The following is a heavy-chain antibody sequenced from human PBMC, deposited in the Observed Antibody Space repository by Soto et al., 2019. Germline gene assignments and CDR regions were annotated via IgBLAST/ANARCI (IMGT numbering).Heavy chain of an antibody. Sequence: PRGSLRLSCAASGFTFNTYAMAWVRQAPGKGLEWVSGVSASGLNTDYADPVKGRFYISRDNSKNTLYLQMNSLRDEDTAVYYCEKTGIQLWLLDYLGNGTLVTV. CDR1: GFTFNTYA. V-gene: IGHV3-23*01. J-gene: IGHJ4*01. D-gene: IGHD5-18*01. CDR2: VSASGLNT. CDR3: EKTGIQLWLLDY.